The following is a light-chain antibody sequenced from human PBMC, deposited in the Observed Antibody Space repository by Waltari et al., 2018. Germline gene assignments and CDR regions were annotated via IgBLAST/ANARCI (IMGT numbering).Light chain of an antibody. CDR3: SSYTGSSTLV. Sequence: QSALTQPASVSGSPGQSITISCTGTSTDVGAYEYVSWYQQYPGKAPKQWISECTNRTAGVSNRFAGSKSGNTASLTSSGLQADDEADYYCSSYTGSSTLVFGTGTKVTVL. CDR1: STDVGAYEY. V-gene: IGLV2-14*01. J-gene: IGLJ1*01. CDR2: ECT.